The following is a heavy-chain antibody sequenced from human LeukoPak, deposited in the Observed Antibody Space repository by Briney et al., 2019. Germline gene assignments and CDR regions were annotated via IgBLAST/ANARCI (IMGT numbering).Heavy chain of an antibody. CDR3: ARGISSGWYEEEDYFDY. J-gene: IGHJ4*02. CDR2: ISAYNGNT. CDR1: GYTFTSYG. D-gene: IGHD6-19*01. Sequence: ASVKVSCKASGYTFTSYGISWVRQAPGQGLEWMGWISAYNGNTNYAQKLQGRVTMTTDTSTSTAYMELRSLRSDDTAVYYCARGISSGWYEEEDYFDYWGQGTLVTVSS. V-gene: IGHV1-18*01.